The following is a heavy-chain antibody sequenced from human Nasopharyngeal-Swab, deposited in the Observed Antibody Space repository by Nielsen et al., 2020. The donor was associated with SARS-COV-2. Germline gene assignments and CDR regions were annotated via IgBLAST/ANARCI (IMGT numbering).Heavy chain of an antibody. CDR3: AGWVGATTFFDS. D-gene: IGHD1/OR15-1a*01. J-gene: IGHJ3*01. CDR2: INPRDGST. V-gene: IGHV1-46*02. Sequence: AAVKVSCKPSGATFNSYYMHWVRQGPGQGLEGGGMINPRDGSTSYADNLQGRVTMTCDTSTGTVSMELSSLKCGDTAVYYCAGWVGATTFFDSWGQGKMVTVSS. CDR1: GATFNSYY.